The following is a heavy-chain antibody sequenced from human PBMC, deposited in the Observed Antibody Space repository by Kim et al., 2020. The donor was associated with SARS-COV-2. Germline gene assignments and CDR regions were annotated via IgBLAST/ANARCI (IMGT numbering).Heavy chain of an antibody. J-gene: IGHJ6*02. Sequence: GLGWMGGIIPIFGTANYAQKFQGRVTITADESTSTAYMELSSLRSEDTAVYYCARGTIVVVPAALTGYYYGMDVWGQGTTVTVSS. D-gene: IGHD2-2*01. CDR2: IIPIFGTA. V-gene: IGHV1-69*01. CDR3: ARGTIVVVPAALTGYYYGMDV.